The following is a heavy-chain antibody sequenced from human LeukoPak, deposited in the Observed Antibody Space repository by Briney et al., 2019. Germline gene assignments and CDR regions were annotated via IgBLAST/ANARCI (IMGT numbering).Heavy chain of an antibody. J-gene: IGHJ1*01. Sequence: PGGSLRLSCAASGFTFSDYYMSWIRQAPGKGLEWVSYISGSGTIISYADSVKGRFTISRDNATNSLHLQMNSLRAEDTAVYYCARDLRAVTQYFQHWGQGTLVTVSS. V-gene: IGHV3-11*01. CDR2: ISGSGTII. D-gene: IGHD4-17*01. CDR3: ARDLRAVTQYFQH. CDR1: GFTFSDYY.